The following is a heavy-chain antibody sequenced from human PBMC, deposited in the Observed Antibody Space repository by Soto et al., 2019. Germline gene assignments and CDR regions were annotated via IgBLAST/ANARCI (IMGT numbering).Heavy chain of an antibody. Sequence: HPGGSLRLSCAASGFIFSTFTMHWVRQAPGKGLEWVAVISYDGTNTYYADSVKGRFTISRDNSKNTLDLQMSSLRPEDTAVYYWAIDPVVVVLFARGPSYGMDVWGQGTTVTVSS. CDR3: AIDPVVVVLFARGPSYGMDV. J-gene: IGHJ6*02. CDR2: ISYDGTNT. D-gene: IGHD2-2*01. V-gene: IGHV3-30-3*01. CDR1: GFIFSTFT.